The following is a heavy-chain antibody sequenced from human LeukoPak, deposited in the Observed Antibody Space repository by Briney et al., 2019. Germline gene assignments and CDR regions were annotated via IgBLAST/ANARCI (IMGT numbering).Heavy chain of an antibody. D-gene: IGHD3-16*02. V-gene: IGHV1-8*01. CDR1: GYTFTSYD. CDR3: ARAMRGRYDYVWGSYRLHFDY. Sequence: GASVKVSCKASGYTFTSYDINWVRQATGQGLEWMGWMNPYSGNTGYAQKFQGRVTMTRNTSISTAYMELSSLRSEDTAVYYCARAMRGRYDYVWGSYRLHFDYWGQGTLVTVSS. CDR2: MNPYSGNT. J-gene: IGHJ4*02.